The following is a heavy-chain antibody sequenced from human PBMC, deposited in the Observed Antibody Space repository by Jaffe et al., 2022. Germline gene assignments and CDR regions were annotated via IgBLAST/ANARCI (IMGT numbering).Heavy chain of an antibody. V-gene: IGHV4-34*01. D-gene: IGHD3-16*02. CDR1: GGSFSGYY. CDR2: INHSGST. CDR3: ARIEKTPLRGSYRYTGNY. Sequence: QVQLQQWGAGLLKPSETLSLTCAVYGGSFSGYYWSWIRQPPGKGLEWIGEINHSGSTNYNPSLKSRVTISVDTSKNQFSLKLSSVTAADTAVYYCARIEKTPLRGSYRYTGNYWGQGTLVTVSS. J-gene: IGHJ4*02.